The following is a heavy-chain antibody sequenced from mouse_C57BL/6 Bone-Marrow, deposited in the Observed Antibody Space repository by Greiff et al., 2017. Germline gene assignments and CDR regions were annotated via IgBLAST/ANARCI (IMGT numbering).Heavy chain of an antibody. CDR3: ARKRRVPMDY. CDR1: GFTFSDYG. V-gene: IGHV5-17*01. Sequence: EVQVVESGGGLVKPGGSLKLSCAASGFTFSDYGMHWVRQAPEKGLEWVAYISSGSSSIYYADTVKGRFTISRDNAKNTLFLQMTRLRSEDTAMYYCARKRRVPMDYWGQGNSVTVSA. CDR2: ISSGSSSI. J-gene: IGHJ4*01.